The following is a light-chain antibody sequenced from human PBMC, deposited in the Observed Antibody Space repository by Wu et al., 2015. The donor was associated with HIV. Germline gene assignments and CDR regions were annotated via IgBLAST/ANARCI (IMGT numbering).Light chain of an antibody. V-gene: IGKV1-39*01. CDR2: TAS. CDR1: ESARNF. J-gene: IGKJ1*01. Sequence: DIQMTQSPSSLSASVGDRVTITCRASESARNFLSWYQQKPGRAPKLLIYTASNLQSDVPSRFSGSGYGTDFTLTITSLLPEDFATYYCLQTYTIPWTFGQGTKVEIK. CDR3: LQTYTIPWT.